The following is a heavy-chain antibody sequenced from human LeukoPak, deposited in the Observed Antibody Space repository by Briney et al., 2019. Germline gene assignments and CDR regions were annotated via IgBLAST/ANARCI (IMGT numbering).Heavy chain of an antibody. D-gene: IGHD1-26*01. J-gene: IGHJ5*02. Sequence: GGSVTLSCAASGFTFSSYGMLWVRQAPGQGLEWVGIINPSGGSTRHAQKFQGRVTMTRDKSTSTVYMELRSLRSEDTAVYYCARGVVRYSIVGATGWFDPWGQGTLVTVSS. CDR1: GFTFSSYG. V-gene: IGHV1-46*01. CDR3: ARGVVRYSIVGATGWFDP. CDR2: INPSGGST.